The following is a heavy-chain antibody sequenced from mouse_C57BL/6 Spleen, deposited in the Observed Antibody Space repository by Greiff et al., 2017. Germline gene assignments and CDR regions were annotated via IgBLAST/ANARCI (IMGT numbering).Heavy chain of an antibody. CDR2: IDPETGGT. CDR1: GYTFTDYE. D-gene: IGHD2-5*01. CDR3: TRKWTYYSNYDWYCDV. J-gene: IGHJ1*03. V-gene: IGHV1-15*01. Sequence: QVQLQQSGAELVRPGASVTLSCKASGYTFTDYEMHWVKQTPVHGLEWIGAIDPETGGTAYNQKFKGKAILTADKSSSTAYMELRSLTSEDSAVYYCTRKWTYYSNYDWYCDVWGTGTTVTVSS.